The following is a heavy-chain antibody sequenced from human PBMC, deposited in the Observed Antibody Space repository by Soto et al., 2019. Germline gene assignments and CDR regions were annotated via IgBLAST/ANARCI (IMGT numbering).Heavy chain of an antibody. Sequence: GGSLRLSCAASGFTFGSYAMHWFRQAPGKGLEWVAVISYDGSNKYYADSVKGRFTISRDNSKNTLYLQMNSLRAEDTAVYYCARQTIFGVVKDYWGQGTLVTGSS. V-gene: IGHV3-30*04. CDR2: ISYDGSNK. D-gene: IGHD3-3*01. CDR3: ARQTIFGVVKDY. J-gene: IGHJ4*02. CDR1: GFTFGSYA.